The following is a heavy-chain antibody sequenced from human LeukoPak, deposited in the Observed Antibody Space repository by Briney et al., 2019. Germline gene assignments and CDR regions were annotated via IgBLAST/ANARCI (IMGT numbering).Heavy chain of an antibody. D-gene: IGHD5-18*01. Sequence: GGSLRLSCAASGFTFSSSEMNWVRQAPGQGLEWVSYISSTGKTIYYADSVKGRFTISRDNAKNSLYLQMNSLRAKDTALYYCARTAMVNYYFDYWGQGTLVTVSS. J-gene: IGHJ4*02. CDR2: ISSTGKTI. V-gene: IGHV3-48*03. CDR3: ARTAMVNYYFDY. CDR1: GFTFSSSE.